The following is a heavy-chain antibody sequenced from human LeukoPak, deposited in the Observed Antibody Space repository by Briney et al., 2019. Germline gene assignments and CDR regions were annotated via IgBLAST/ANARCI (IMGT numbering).Heavy chain of an antibody. CDR2: INHSGST. V-gene: IGHV4-34*01. Sequence: SETLSLTCAVYGGSFSGYYWSWIRQPPVKGLEWIGEINHSGSTNYNPSLKSRVTISVDTSKNQFSLKLSSVTAADTAVYYCAREENRYYYDSSGPHWGDWIDPWGQGTLVTVSS. D-gene: IGHD3-22*01. CDR3: AREENRYYYDSSGPHWGDWIDP. J-gene: IGHJ5*02. CDR1: GGSFSGYY.